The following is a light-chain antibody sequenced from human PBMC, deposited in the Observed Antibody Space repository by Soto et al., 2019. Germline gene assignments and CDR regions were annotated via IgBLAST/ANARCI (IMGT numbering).Light chain of an antibody. CDR3: QHYDNWPHT. J-gene: IGKJ2*01. V-gene: IGKV3-15*01. Sequence: EVVLTQSPATLSVSPGERASLSCRASQTLSRNLAWYQHQPGQAPRLLIYGASTRVTGIPARFSGSGSGTEFTLTISSLQSEDSAVYYCQHYDNWPHTFGQGTKLEIK. CDR2: GAS. CDR1: QTLSRN.